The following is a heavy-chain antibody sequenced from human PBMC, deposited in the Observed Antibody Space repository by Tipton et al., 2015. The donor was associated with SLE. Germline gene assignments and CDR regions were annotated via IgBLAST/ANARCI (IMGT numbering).Heavy chain of an antibody. J-gene: IGHJ3*02. CDR2: ISAYNGNT. Sequence: SCAASGITFNSYGISWVRQAPGQGLEWMGWISAYNGNTNYAQKLQGRVTMTTDTSTSTAYMELRSLRSDDTAVYYCASPGYGSSTSCYTRGAFYIWGQGTMVTVSS. CDR3: ASPGYGSSTSCYTRGAFYI. V-gene: IGHV1-18*01. CDR1: GITFNSYG. D-gene: IGHD2-2*02.